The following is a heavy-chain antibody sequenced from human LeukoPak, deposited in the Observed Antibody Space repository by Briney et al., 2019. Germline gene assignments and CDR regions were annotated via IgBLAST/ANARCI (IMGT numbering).Heavy chain of an antibody. J-gene: IGHJ3*02. Sequence: SETLSLTCTVSGGSISSYYWSWIRQPPGKGLEWIGYIYYSGSTNYNPSLKSRVTISVDTSKNQFSLKLSSVTAADTAVYYCARGGLTGDAFDIWGQGTMVTVSS. V-gene: IGHV4-59*12. CDR1: GGSISSYY. CDR3: ARGGLTGDAFDI. D-gene: IGHD7-27*01. CDR2: IYYSGST.